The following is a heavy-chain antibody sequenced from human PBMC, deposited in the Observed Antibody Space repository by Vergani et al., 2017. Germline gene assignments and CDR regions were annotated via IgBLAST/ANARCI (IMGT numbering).Heavy chain of an antibody. D-gene: IGHD3-3*01. CDR2: IYYSGST. V-gene: IGHV4-31*03. CDR1: GGSISSGGYY. J-gene: IGHJ5*02. Sequence: QVQLQESGPGLVKPSQTLSLTRTVSGGSISSGGYYWSWIRQHPGKGLEWIGYIYYSGSTYYNPSLKSRVTISVDTSKNQFSLKLSSVTAADTAVYYCARDRPLGSGYYFWFDPWGQGTLVTVSS. CDR3: ARDRPLGSGYYFWFDP.